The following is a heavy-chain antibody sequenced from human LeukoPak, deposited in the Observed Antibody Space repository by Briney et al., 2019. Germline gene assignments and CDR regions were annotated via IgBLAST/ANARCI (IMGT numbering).Heavy chain of an antibody. J-gene: IGHJ4*02. Sequence: GGSLRLSCAASGFTFSSYWMSWVRQAPGKGLEWVTNIKQDGSEKYYVDSVKGRFTISRDNAKNSLYLQMNSLRAEDTAVYYCARDNRRYYYGSGSYLYWGQGTLVTVSS. D-gene: IGHD3-10*01. CDR1: GFTFSSYW. CDR3: ARDNRRYYYGSGSYLY. CDR2: IKQDGSEK. V-gene: IGHV3-7*01.